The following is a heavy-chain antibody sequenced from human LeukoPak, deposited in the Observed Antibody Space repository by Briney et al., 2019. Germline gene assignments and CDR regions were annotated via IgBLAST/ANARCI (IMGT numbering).Heavy chain of an antibody. J-gene: IGHJ4*02. D-gene: IGHD3-22*01. CDR1: GFTFSGSA. CDR3: TSGGHYYDSSGYYYSWNDY. V-gene: IGHV3-73*01. CDR2: IRSKANSYAT. Sequence: GGSLRLSRAASGFTFSGSAMHWVRQASGKGLEWVGRIRSKANSYATAYAASVKGRFTISRDDSKNTAYLQMNSLKTEDTAVYYCTSGGHYYDSSGYYYSWNDYWGQGTLVTVSS.